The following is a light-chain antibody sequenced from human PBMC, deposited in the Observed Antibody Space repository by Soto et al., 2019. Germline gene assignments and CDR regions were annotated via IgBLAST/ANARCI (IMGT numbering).Light chain of an antibody. CDR2: DAS. CDR1: QSIGGW. CDR3: QQYNSYSPYT. Sequence: GDRVTITCRASQSIGGWLAWYQQKPGKAPELLIYDASSLESGVPSRFSGSGSGTEFTLTISSLQPDDFATYYCQQYNSYSPYTFGQGTKLETK. J-gene: IGKJ2*01. V-gene: IGKV1-5*01.